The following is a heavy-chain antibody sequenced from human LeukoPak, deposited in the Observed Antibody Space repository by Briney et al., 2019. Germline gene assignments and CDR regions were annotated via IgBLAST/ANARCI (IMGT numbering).Heavy chain of an antibody. Sequence: GGSLRLSCAASGFAFSNFWMTWVRQAPGKGLEWVANIKQDGGQKYYVDSVKGRFTISRDNAKNSLYLQMNSLRAEDTAVYYCTAATPDYWGQGTLVTVSS. J-gene: IGHJ4*02. V-gene: IGHV3-7*02. CDR2: IKQDGGQK. CDR1: GFAFSNFW. D-gene: IGHD6-13*01. CDR3: TAATPDY.